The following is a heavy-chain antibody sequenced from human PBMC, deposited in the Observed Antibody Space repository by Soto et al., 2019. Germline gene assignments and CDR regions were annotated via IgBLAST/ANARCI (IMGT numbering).Heavy chain of an antibody. Sequence: EVQLLESGGGLVQPGGSLRLSCAASGFTFSSYAMSWVRQAPGKGLEWVSAISGSGGSTYYADSVKGRFTIARDNSKNAPYLQINSLRAEDTAVYYCANRPTVLWLGEVLDYWGQGPLVTVSS. CDR2: ISGSGGST. V-gene: IGHV3-23*01. CDR3: ANRPTVLWLGEVLDY. D-gene: IGHD3-10*01. CDR1: GFTFSSYA. J-gene: IGHJ4*02.